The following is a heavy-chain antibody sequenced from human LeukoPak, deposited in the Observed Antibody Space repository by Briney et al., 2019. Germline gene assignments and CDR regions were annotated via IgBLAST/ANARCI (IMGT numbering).Heavy chain of an antibody. CDR1: GASISSYY. V-gene: IGHV4-59*01. CDR2: ICYSGST. D-gene: IGHD3-22*01. Sequence: SETLSLTCTVSGASISSYYWSWIRQPPGKGLGWIGYICYSGSTNYNPALKSRVTISEDTSKNQISLKLSSVTAADTAVYYCARVRGYYDSSGYDYWGQGTLVTVSS. J-gene: IGHJ4*02. CDR3: ARVRGYYDSSGYDY.